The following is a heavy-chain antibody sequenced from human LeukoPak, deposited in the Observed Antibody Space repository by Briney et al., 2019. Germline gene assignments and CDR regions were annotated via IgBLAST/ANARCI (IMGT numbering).Heavy chain of an antibody. J-gene: IGHJ4*02. Sequence: KSSETLSLTCTVSGGSISSGDYYWSWIRQPPGKGLEWIVYIYYSGSTYYNPSLKSRVTISVDTSKNQFSLKLSSVTAADTAVYYCARHPLTACSGGSCSDYWGQGTLVTVSS. CDR1: GGSISSGDYY. CDR3: ARHPLTACSGGSCSDY. V-gene: IGHV4-30-4*01. CDR2: IYYSGST. D-gene: IGHD2-15*01.